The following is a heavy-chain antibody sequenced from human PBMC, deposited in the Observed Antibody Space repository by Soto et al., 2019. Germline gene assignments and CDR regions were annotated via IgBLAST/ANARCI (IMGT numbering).Heavy chain of an antibody. V-gene: IGHV4-30-2*01. CDR2: IYHSGST. J-gene: IGHJ4*02. CDR3: ASHLGATRGPFDF. D-gene: IGHD1-26*01. Sequence: TSETLSLTCAVSGGSISSGCYSWSWIRQPPGKGLEWIGEIYHSGSTNYNPSLQSRVTVSIDKSKNQFSLSLSSVTAADTAIYYCASHLGATRGPFDFWGQGILVTVSS. CDR1: GGSISSGCYS.